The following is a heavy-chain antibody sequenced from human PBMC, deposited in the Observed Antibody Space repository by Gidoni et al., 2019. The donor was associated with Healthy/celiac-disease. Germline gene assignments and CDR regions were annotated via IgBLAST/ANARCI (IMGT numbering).Heavy chain of an antibody. Sequence: QVQLVESGGGVVQTGRSLRLSCAASGFTFRSYAMHWVRPAPGKGLEWVAVISYDGSNKYYADSVKGRFTISRDNSKNTLYLQMNSLRAEDTAVYYCARGHQKDTGGYVENWGQGTLVTVSS. CDR1: GFTFRSYA. CDR2: ISYDGSNK. J-gene: IGHJ4*02. CDR3: ARGHQKDTGGYVEN. V-gene: IGHV3-30-3*01. D-gene: IGHD5-18*01.